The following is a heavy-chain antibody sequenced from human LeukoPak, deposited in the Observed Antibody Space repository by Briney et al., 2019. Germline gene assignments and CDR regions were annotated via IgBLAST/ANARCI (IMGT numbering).Heavy chain of an antibody. V-gene: IGHV3-30*03. D-gene: IGHD2-15*01. Sequence: GGSLRLSCAASGFTFSSYGMHWVRQAPGKGLEWVAVISYDGSNKYYADSVKGRFTISRDNSKNTLYLQMNSLRAEDTAVYYCARDDLIRAWYSGGSCPDYWGQGTLVTVSS. CDR3: ARDDLIRAWYSGGSCPDY. CDR2: ISYDGSNK. CDR1: GFTFSSYG. J-gene: IGHJ4*02.